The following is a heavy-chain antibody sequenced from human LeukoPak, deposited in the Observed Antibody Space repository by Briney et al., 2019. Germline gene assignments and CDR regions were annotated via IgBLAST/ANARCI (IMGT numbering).Heavy chain of an antibody. CDR2: ISGSGSNT. D-gene: IGHD3-16*01. CDR1: GFTFSNYA. V-gene: IGHV3-21*04. J-gene: IGHJ6*02. Sequence: GGSLRLSCAASGFTFSNYAMTWVRQAPGKGLEWVSVISGSGSNTDYADSVKGRFTISRDNAKNSLYLQMNSLRAEDTAVYYCARLNCGGGSYTGGHYYGMDVWGQGTTVTVSS. CDR3: ARLNCGGGSYTGGHYYGMDV.